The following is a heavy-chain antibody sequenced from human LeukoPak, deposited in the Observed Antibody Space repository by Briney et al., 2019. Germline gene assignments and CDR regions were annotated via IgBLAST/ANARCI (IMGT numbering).Heavy chain of an antibody. D-gene: IGHD5-18*01. CDR2: ISGSGGST. Sequence: PGGSLRLSCAASGFTFSSYAMSWVRQAPGKGLEWVSAISGSGGSTYYADSVKGRFTFSRDNAKNSLSLQMNSLRAEDTAVYYCARAITNYGYIFDYWGQGTLVTVSS. CDR3: ARAITNYGYIFDY. J-gene: IGHJ4*02. CDR1: GFTFSSYA. V-gene: IGHV3-23*01.